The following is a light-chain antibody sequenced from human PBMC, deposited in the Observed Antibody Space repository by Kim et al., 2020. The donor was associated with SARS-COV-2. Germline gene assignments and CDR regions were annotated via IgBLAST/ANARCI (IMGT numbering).Light chain of an antibody. J-gene: IGKJ1*01. CDR1: QSISSW. CDR2: KAS. V-gene: IGKV1-5*03. CDR3: QQYNIYST. Sequence: DIQMTQSPSTLSASVGDRVTITCRASQSISSWLAWYQQKPGKAPNLLIYKASSLESGVPSRFSGSGSGTEFTLTISSLQPDDFATYYCQQYNIYSTFGQGTKVDIK.